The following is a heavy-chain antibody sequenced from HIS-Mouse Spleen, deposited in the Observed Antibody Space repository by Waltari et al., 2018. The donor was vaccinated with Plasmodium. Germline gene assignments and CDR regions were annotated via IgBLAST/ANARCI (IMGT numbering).Heavy chain of an antibody. J-gene: IGHJ4*02. CDR1: GFTVSSNY. CDR2: IYSGAST. CDR3: ARAAIAWGSPYYFDY. D-gene: IGHD7-27*01. V-gene: IGHV3-53*02. Sequence: EVQLVETGGGLIQPGGSLRLSCAASGFTVSSNYMSWVRQAPGKGREWVSVIYSGASTYYAASVKGRFTISRDNSKNTLYLQMNSLRAEDTAVYYCARAAIAWGSPYYFDYWGQGTLVTVSS.